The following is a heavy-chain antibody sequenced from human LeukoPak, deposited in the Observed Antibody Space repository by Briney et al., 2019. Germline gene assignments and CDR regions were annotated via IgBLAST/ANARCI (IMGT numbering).Heavy chain of an antibody. CDR1: GFTFSSYG. CDR3: AGGGGVRGKY. Sequence: PGGSLRLSCAASGFTFSSYGMSWVRQAPGKGLEWVSAISGSGGSTYYADSVKGRFTISRDNSNNTLYLQMNTLRAEDTAVYYCAGGGGVRGKYWRQGTLVTASS. D-gene: IGHD3-16*01. J-gene: IGHJ4*02. V-gene: IGHV3-23*01. CDR2: ISGSGGST.